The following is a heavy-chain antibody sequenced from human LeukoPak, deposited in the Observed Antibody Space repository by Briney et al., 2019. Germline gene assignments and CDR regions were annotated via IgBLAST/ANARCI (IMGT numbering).Heavy chain of an antibody. V-gene: IGHV4-34*01. J-gene: IGHJ6*02. CDR2: INHSGST. CDR3: ARAFRRFLDYYYYAMDV. D-gene: IGHD3-3*01. CDR1: GGSFSGYY. Sequence: SETLSLTCAVYGGSFSGYYWSWIRQPPGKGLEWIGEINHSGSTNYNPSLKSRVTISVDTSKNQFSLKLSSVTAADTAVYYCARAFRRFLDYYYYAMDVWGQGTTVTVSS.